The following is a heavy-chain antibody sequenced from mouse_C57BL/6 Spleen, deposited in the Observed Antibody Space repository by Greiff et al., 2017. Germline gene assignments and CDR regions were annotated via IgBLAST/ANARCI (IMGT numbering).Heavy chain of an antibody. Sequence: QVQLQQPGAELVMPGASVKLSCKASGYTFTSYWMHWVKQRPGHGLEWIGEIDPSDSYTNYNQKFKGKSTLTVDKSSSTAYMQRSSLTSEDSAVYYGARGTAMDYGGQGTAVTVSS. CDR2: IDPSDSYT. CDR1: GYTFTSYW. CDR3: ARGTAMDY. V-gene: IGHV1-69*01. D-gene: IGHD3-3*01. J-gene: IGHJ4*01.